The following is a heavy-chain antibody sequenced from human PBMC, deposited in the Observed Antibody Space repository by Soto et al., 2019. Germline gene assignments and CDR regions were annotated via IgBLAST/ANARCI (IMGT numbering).Heavy chain of an antibody. CDR2: IYQSGST. D-gene: IGHD6-13*01. CDR3: ARASATIAAAAIFDY. J-gene: IGHJ4*02. CDR1: GCAISSSKW. V-gene: IGHV4-4*02. Sequence: SETLSLSCAVSGCAISSSKWWSWVRQPPGKGLEWIGEIYQSGSTNYNPSLESRVRMSVDKSRNQFSLKLTSVSAADTAVYYCARASATIAAAAIFDYWGQGTLVTVS.